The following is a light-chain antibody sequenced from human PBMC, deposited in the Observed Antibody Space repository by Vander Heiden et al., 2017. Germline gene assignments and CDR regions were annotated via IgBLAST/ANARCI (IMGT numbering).Light chain of an antibody. CDR1: QNISVS. Sequence: VLTLSPACLSVTPKGKVTITCRASQNISVSLHWYQQKPDQSPNLLIKYASQSFSGVPSRFSGSGEGTDFTLTISGLEVEDAATYYCHQSSSLPLTFGGGTKVEIK. V-gene: IGKV6-21*01. CDR3: HQSSSLPLT. CDR2: YAS. J-gene: IGKJ4*01.